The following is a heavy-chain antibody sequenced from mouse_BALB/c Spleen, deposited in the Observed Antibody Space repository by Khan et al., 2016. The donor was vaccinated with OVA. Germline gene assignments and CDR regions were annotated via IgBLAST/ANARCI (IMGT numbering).Heavy chain of an antibody. CDR3: ARPTMITTEFAY. CDR1: GYTFTTYW. V-gene: IGHV1S81*02. Sequence: QVQLQQPGAELVKPGASMKLSCKASGYTFTTYWMHWVKQRPGHGLEWIGEINPSNGRTNYNEKFKRKATLIVDKSSSTAYMQLSSLTSEDSAVYYCARPTMITTEFAYWGQGTLVTVSA. CDR2: INPSNGRT. D-gene: IGHD2-4*01. J-gene: IGHJ3*01.